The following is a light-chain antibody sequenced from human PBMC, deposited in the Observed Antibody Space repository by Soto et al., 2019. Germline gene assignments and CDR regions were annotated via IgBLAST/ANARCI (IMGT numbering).Light chain of an antibody. V-gene: IGKV3-20*01. Sequence: IVLTQSPATLSSFPGERVTLSCRASQTLSNRLAWYQHKPGKAPRLLIYVTSNRATGIPARLSGSVSGSDFILTIKRLEPEDFAVYYCQQYGSSHTFGQGTRLEIK. CDR2: VTS. J-gene: IGKJ5*01. CDR3: QQYGSSHT. CDR1: QTLSNR.